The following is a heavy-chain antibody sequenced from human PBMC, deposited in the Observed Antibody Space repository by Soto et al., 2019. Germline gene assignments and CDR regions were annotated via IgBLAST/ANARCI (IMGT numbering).Heavy chain of an antibody. CDR2: ISYDGSDK. CDR1: GFTFSSYA. CDR3: ARNGWGDSSPSLVDYYYGMDV. D-gene: IGHD6-6*01. J-gene: IGHJ6*02. Sequence: SLRLSCAASGFTFSSYAMHWVRQAPGKGLEWVALISYDGSDKDYADSVKGRFTISRDNSRNTLFLQMNSLRDEDTAVYYCARNGWGDSSPSLVDYYYGMDVWGQGTTVTVSS. V-gene: IGHV3-30-3*01.